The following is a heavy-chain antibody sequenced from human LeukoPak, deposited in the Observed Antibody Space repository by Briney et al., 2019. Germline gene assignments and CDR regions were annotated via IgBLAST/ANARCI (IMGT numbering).Heavy chain of an antibody. CDR2: VKSKADGGTA. CDR1: GFTFSNVS. CDR3: TTGALAYCNGDCFV. J-gene: IGHJ1*01. D-gene: IGHD2-21*02. Sequence: GGSIRLSCAASGFTFSNVSMSWVRQAPGQGLEWIGLVKSKADGGTAIYASAVKGRFTISRDDSVSTVFLQMSGLQIDDTAVYFCTTGALAYCNGDCFVWGQGTLVTVSS. V-gene: IGHV3-15*05.